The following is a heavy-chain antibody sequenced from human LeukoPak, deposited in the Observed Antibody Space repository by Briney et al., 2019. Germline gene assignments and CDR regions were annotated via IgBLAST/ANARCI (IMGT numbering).Heavy chain of an antibody. J-gene: IGHJ4*02. CDR3: ARDGYTYGQVDY. V-gene: IGHV1-2*02. CDR1: GHTFTGYY. Sequence: ASVKVSCKASGHTFTGYYWHWVRQAPGQGLEWMGWINPNSGGTNYAQKFQGRVTMTRDTSVSTAYMELSGLTSDDTAVYYCARDGYTYGQVDYWGQGTQVTVSS. CDR2: INPNSGGT. D-gene: IGHD5-18*01.